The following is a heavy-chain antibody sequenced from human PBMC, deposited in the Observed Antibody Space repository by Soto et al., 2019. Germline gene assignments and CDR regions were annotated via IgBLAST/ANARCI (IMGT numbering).Heavy chain of an antibody. CDR3: AKDGESYLHYFYYYYMDV. CDR1: GFTFSSYA. J-gene: IGHJ6*03. D-gene: IGHD3-16*02. Sequence: GGSLRLSCAASGFTFSSYAMSWVRQAPGKGLEWVSTISGSGGSTYYADSVKGRFTISRDHSKNTLYLQMNSLSAEDTAAFYFAKDGESYLHYFYYYYMDVWGKGTTVTVSS. V-gene: IGHV3-23*01. CDR2: ISGSGGST.